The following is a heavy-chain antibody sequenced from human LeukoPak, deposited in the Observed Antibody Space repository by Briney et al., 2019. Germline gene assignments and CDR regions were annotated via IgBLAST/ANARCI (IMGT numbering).Heavy chain of an antibody. CDR1: GYSFTSYW. V-gene: IGHV5-51*01. CDR3: ARRRDLYSGSYYPFDY. CDR2: IYPGDSDT. Sequence: GESLKISCKGSGYSFTSYWIGWVRQMPGKGLEWMGIIYPGDSDTRYSPSFQGQVTISADKSISTAYLQWSSLKASDTAMYYCARRRDLYSGSYYPFDYWGRGTLVTVSS. J-gene: IGHJ4*02. D-gene: IGHD1-26*01.